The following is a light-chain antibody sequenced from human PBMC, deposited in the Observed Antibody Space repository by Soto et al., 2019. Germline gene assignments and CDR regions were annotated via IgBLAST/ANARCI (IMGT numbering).Light chain of an antibody. J-gene: IGKJ5*01. CDR3: QQYNSYPIT. V-gene: IGKV1-5*01. CDR1: QSISSW. Sequence: DIQMTQSPSTLSASVGDRVTITCRASQSISSWLAWYQQKPGKAPKLLIYDASSLESGVPSRFSGSGSGTEFTLTISSLQPDDFATYYCQQYNSYPITFGQVTRLEIK. CDR2: DAS.